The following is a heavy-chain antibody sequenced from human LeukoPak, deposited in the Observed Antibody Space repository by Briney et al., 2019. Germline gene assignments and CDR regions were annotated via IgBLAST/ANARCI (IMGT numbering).Heavy chain of an antibody. CDR2: ISSSSSYI. V-gene: IGHV3-21*01. CDR1: GFTFSSSS. Sequence: GGSLRLSCAVSGFTFSSSSLNWVRQAPGKGLEWVSSISSSSSYIYYADSVKGRFTISRDHAKNSLYLQMDSLRADDTAVYYCATSDDLWSGMDNGGRGTLDSVSS. D-gene: IGHD3-3*01. J-gene: IGHJ4*02. CDR3: ATSDDLWSGMDN.